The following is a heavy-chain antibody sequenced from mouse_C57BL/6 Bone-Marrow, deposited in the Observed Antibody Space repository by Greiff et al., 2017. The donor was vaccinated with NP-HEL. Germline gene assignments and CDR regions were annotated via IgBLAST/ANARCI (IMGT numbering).Heavy chain of an antibody. D-gene: IGHD2-4*01. J-gene: IGHJ3*01. CDR2: INPYNGGT. CDR1: GYTFTDYY. CDR3: ASLYDYEFAY. V-gene: IGHV1-19*01. Sequence: EVQLQQSGPVLVKPGASVKMSCKASGYTFTDYYMNWVKQSHGKSLEWIGVINPYNGGTSYNQKFKGKATLTVDKSSSTAYMELNSLTSEDSAVYYCASLYDYEFAYWGQGTLVTVSA.